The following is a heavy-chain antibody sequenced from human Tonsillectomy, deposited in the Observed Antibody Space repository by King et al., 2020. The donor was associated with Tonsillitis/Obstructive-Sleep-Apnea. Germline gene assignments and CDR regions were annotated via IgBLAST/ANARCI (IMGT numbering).Heavy chain of an antibody. Sequence: ITLQESGPTLVKPTQTLTLTCTFSGFSLSTSGVGVGWIRQPPGKALEWLALIYWDDDKRYSPSLKSRLTITKDTSKNQVVLTMTNMDPVDTATYYCAHKTYYYDSSGYYYVPYYFDYWGQGTLVTVSS. CDR1: GFSLSTSGVG. J-gene: IGHJ4*02. V-gene: IGHV2-5*02. CDR2: IYWDDDK. D-gene: IGHD3-22*01. CDR3: AHKTYYYDSSGYYYVPYYFDY.